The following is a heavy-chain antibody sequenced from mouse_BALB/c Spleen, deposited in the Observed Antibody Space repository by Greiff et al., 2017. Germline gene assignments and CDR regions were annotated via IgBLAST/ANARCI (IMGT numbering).Heavy chain of an antibody. CDR2: IDPANGNT. D-gene: IGHD2-3*01. CDR1: GFNIKDTY. Sequence: EVKLQQSGAELVKPGDSLKFSCTATGFNIKDTYMYWVKQRPEQGLEWIGRIDPANGNTKYDPTFQGKATITTDTSSNTAYLQLSSLTSEDTAVYYCARYLIDDGYYDAMDYWGQGTSVTVSS. V-gene: IGHV14-3*02. CDR3: ARYLIDDGYYDAMDY. J-gene: IGHJ4*01.